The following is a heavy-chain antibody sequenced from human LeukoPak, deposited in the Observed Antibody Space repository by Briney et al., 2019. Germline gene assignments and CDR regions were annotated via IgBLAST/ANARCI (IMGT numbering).Heavy chain of an antibody. CDR3: ASHGLRWLQFDY. J-gene: IGHJ4*02. D-gene: IGHD5-24*01. CDR1: GGSFSGYY. V-gene: IGHV4-34*01. Sequence: SETLSLTCAVYGGSFSGYYWSWIRQPPGKGLEWIGEINHSGSTNYNPSLKSRVTISVDTSKNQFSLKLSSVTAADTAVYYCASHGLRWLQFDYWGQGTLVTVSS. CDR2: INHSGST.